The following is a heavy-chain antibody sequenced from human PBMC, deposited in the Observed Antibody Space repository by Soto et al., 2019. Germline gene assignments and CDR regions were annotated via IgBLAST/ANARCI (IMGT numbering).Heavy chain of an antibody. CDR2: FKSRGDGGTT. D-gene: IGHD4-17*01. J-gene: IGHJ4*02. CDR3: TSASPGVTTNYGFDY. Sequence: EVQLVESGGGLVNPGGSLRLSCAASGFTFSHAWMNWVRQAPGRGLEWVARFKSRGDGGTTDYAAPVKGRFTISRDDSENTLCLKMDRLKIEDTAVYFCTSASPGVTTNYGFDYWGQGILVTVSS. CDR1: GFTFSHAW. V-gene: IGHV3-15*07.